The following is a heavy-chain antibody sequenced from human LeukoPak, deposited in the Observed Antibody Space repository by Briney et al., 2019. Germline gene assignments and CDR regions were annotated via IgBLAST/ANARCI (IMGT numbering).Heavy chain of an antibody. Sequence: GGSLRLSCAASGFTFSSYWMSWVRQSPGKGLEWVANIKQDGSEKYYVDSVKGRFTISRDNAKNSLYLQMNSLRAEDTAVYYCARGLQSIAADEYYFDYWGQGTLLTVSS. J-gene: IGHJ4*02. D-gene: IGHD6-13*01. CDR1: GFTFSSYW. CDR3: ARGLQSIAADEYYFDY. CDR2: IKQDGSEK. V-gene: IGHV3-7*01.